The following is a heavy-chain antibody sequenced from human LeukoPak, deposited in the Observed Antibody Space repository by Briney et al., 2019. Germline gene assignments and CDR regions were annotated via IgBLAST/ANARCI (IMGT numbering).Heavy chain of an antibody. V-gene: IGHV3-23*01. CDR2: ISDGGGNT. Sequence: GGSLRLSCAASGFTFSSYAMHWVRQAPGKGLEWVSGISDGGGNTYYADSVRGRFTISRDNSKNTLYLQMNSLRAEDTAVYYCAKDDGWLVREDGFDMWGQGTKVTVSS. D-gene: IGHD6-19*01. CDR3: AKDDGWLVREDGFDM. J-gene: IGHJ3*02. CDR1: GFTFSSYA.